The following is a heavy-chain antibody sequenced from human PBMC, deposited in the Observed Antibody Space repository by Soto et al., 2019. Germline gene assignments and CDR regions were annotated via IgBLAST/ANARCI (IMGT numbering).Heavy chain of an antibody. D-gene: IGHD5-12*01. J-gene: IGHJ4*02. Sequence: SETLSLTCTVSGGSISSYYWSWIRQPPGKGLEWIGYIYYSGSTNYNPSLKSRVTISVDTSKNQFSLKLSSVTAADTAVYYCARGGAYSGYDCWGQGTLVTVSS. CDR2: IYYSGST. CDR1: GGSISSYY. V-gene: IGHV4-59*01. CDR3: ARGGAYSGYDC.